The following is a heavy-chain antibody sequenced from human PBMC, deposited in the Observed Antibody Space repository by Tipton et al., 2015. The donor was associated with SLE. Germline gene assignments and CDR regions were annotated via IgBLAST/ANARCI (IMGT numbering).Heavy chain of an antibody. CDR1: GGSISSSSYY. CDR2: IYYSGGT. CDR3: ARHGVGAVAAVDH. J-gene: IGHJ4*02. D-gene: IGHD6-19*01. V-gene: IGHV4-39*01. Sequence: TLSLTCTVSGGSISSSSYYWGWIRQPPGKGLEWIGSIYYSGGTYYNPSLKSRVTISVDTSKNQFSLRLSSVTAADTAVYYCARHGVGAVAAVDHWGQGTLVTVSS.